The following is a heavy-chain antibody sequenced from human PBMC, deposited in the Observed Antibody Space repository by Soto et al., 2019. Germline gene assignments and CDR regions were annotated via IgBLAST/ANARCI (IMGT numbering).Heavy chain of an antibody. CDR1: GYTFNSYY. CDR2: IISIVGST. D-gene: IGHD5-12*01. J-gene: IGHJ4*02. Sequence: SAEVCCKASGYTFNSYYMHWVRQAPGQGLEWMGIIISIVGSTSYAQKFLGRVTITADTSTSTGYMELSSLRSDDTAIYYCARDLGSGYEPGDYWGQGTQVTVSS. CDR3: ARDLGSGYEPGDY. V-gene: IGHV1-46*02.